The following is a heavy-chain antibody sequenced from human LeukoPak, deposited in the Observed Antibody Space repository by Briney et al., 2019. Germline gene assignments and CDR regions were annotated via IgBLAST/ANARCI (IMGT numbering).Heavy chain of an antibody. CDR3: ARMSGSGLTDY. CDR2: IYYSGNT. V-gene: IGHV4-31*03. D-gene: IGHD3-10*01. Sequence: SQTLSLTCTVSGGSISNYYWSWIRQHPGKGLEWIGYIYYSGNTYYNPSLESRIIISIDPSKSQFSLKLSSVTAADTAFYYCARMSGSGLTDYWGQGTLVTVSS. J-gene: IGHJ4*02. CDR1: GGSISNYY.